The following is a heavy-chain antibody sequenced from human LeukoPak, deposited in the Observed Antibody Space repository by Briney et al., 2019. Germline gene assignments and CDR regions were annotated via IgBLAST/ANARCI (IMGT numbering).Heavy chain of an antibody. CDR2: IYYSGST. V-gene: IGHV4-59*01. Sequence: PSETLSLTCTVSGGSISSYYWSWIRQPPGKGLEWIGYIYYSGSTNYNPSLKSRVTISVDTSKNQFSLKLSSVTAADTAVYYCARVYCSSTSCYADYWGQGTLVIVSS. J-gene: IGHJ4*02. D-gene: IGHD2-2*01. CDR3: ARVYCSSTSCYADY. CDR1: GGSISSYY.